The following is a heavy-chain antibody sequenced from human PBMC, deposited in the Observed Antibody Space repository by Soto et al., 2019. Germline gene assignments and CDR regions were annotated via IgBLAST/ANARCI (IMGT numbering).Heavy chain of an antibody. D-gene: IGHD3-9*01. Sequence: EVQLLESGGGLVQPGGSLRLSCAASGFTFSSYAMSWVLQAPGKGVELVSAISGSGGSTYYADSVKGRFTIARDNSKHTLYLQMSSLRAEETAVYYCAKDHGTKLRYFDWLPFDPWGQGTLVTVSS. CDR1: GFTFSSYA. CDR2: ISGSGGST. J-gene: IGHJ5*02. CDR3: AKDHGTKLRYFDWLPFDP. V-gene: IGHV3-23*01.